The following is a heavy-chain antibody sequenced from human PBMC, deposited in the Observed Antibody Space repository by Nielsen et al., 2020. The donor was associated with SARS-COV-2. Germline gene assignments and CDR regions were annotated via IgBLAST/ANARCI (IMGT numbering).Heavy chain of an antibody. CDR2: SDHSWRI. V-gene: IGHV4-59*08. CDR3: ARLPAGTVSFDI. J-gene: IGHJ3*02. CDR1: SGSISNYY. D-gene: IGHD2-2*01. Sequence: SETLSLTCTVSSGSISNYYWSWIRQPPGKRLEWIAYSDHSWRINYNPSLKSRATISADTSKDQISLKLTSVTAADTAVYYCARLPAGTVSFDIWGQGTMVTVS.